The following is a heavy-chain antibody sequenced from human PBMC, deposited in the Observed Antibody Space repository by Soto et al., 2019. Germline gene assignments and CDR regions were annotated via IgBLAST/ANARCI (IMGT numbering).Heavy chain of an antibody. V-gene: IGHV3-7*01. D-gene: IGHD2-8*01. J-gene: IGHJ6*03. CDR2: IREDGGGT. CDR1: GCTFSSYA. CDR3: ARDSLYDYYYYYYMDV. Sequence: TGGSLRLSCAASGCTFSSYAMSWVRQAPGKGLEWVSNIREDGGGTYYADSVKGRFTISRDNAKNSLYLQMNSLRAEDTAVYYCARDSLYDYYYYYYMDVWGKGTTVTVSS.